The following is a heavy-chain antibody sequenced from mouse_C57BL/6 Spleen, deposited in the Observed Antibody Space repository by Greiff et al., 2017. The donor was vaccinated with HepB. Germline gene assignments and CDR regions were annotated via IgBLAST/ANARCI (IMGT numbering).Heavy chain of an antibody. Sequence: EVQRVESGPGLVKPSQSLSLTCSVTGYSITSGYYWNWIRQFPGNKLEWMGYISYDGSNNYNPSLKNRISITRDTSKNQFFLKLNSVTTEDTATYYCARGGDDYAWFAYWGQGTLVTVSA. CDR2: ISYDGSN. D-gene: IGHD2-4*01. V-gene: IGHV3-6*01. CDR3: ARGGDDYAWFAY. J-gene: IGHJ3*01. CDR1: GYSITSGYY.